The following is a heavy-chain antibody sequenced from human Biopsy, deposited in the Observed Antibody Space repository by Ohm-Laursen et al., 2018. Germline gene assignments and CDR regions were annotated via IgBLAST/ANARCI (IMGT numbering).Heavy chain of an antibody. CDR1: GATFSNYG. CDR2: SIPILGTG. J-gene: IGHJ1*01. Sequence: SVKVSCKAPGATFSNYGVNWVRQAPGQGLEWLGGSIPILGTGNYAQKFQDRVTVAADTSTSTATMELRSLRSDDTAVYYCATKLTGYFHHWGQGTLVIVSS. V-gene: IGHV1-69*06. D-gene: IGHD3-9*01. CDR3: ATKLTGYFHH.